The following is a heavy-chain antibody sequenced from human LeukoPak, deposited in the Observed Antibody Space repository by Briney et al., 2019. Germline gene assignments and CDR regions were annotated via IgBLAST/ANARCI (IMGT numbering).Heavy chain of an antibody. D-gene: IGHD5-18*01. J-gene: IGHJ5*02. CDR1: GGTFSSYA. V-gene: IGHV1-69*13. CDR3: ARVTHTELSTWFDP. Sequence: ASVEVSCKASGGTFSSYAISWVRQAPGQGLEWMGGIIPIFGTANYAQKFQGRVTITADESTTTAYMELSSLRSEDTAVYYCARVTHTELSTWFDPWGQGTLVTVSS. CDR2: IIPIFGTA.